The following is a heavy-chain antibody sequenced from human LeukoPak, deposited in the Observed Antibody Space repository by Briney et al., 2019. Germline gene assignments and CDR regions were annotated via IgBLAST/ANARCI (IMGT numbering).Heavy chain of an antibody. V-gene: IGHV3-30*03. D-gene: IGHD6-13*01. Sequence: PGTSLRLSRAASGFIFSSYGMNWVRQGPGKGLEWVAVISYDGSQKYYVDSVKGRFTISRDNSKNTLYLEMNSLRAEDTAVYYCARVLISGPIAAAGHFDYWGQGTLVTVSS. CDR3: ARVLISGPIAAAGHFDY. J-gene: IGHJ4*02. CDR2: ISYDGSQK. CDR1: GFIFSSYG.